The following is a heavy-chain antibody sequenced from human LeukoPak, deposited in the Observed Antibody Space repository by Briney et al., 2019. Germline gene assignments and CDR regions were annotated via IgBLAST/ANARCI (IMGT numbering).Heavy chain of an antibody. Sequence: GASVKVSCKTSGYTFIGYYIHWLRQAPGQGLEWMGWINPKTGDTKYARKFQGRVTMTRDTSITSAYMELSSLKSDDVAVYYCARGSGISDSKGYHYFDYWGQGTLVTVSS. D-gene: IGHD1-14*01. CDR1: GYTFIGYY. CDR3: ARGSGISDSKGYHYFDY. CDR2: INPKTGDT. J-gene: IGHJ4*02. V-gene: IGHV1-2*02.